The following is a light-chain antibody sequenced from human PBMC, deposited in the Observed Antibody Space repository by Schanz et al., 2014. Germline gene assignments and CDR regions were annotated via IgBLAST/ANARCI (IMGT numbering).Light chain of an antibody. V-gene: IGLV1-44*01. CDR3: QSYDSSLSGWV. CDR2: SNN. J-gene: IGLJ3*02. Sequence: QSVLTQPPSVSGAPGQRVTISCSGSSSNIGSNTVNWYQQLPGTAPKLLIYSNNQRPSGVPDRFSGSKSGTSASLAISGLQAEDEADYYCQSYDSSLSGWVFGGGTKLTVL. CDR1: SSNIGSNT.